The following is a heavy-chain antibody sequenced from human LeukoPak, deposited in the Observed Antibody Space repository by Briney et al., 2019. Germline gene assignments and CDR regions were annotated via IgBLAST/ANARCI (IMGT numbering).Heavy chain of an antibody. CDR2: IYYSGST. CDR1: GGSISSSSYY. D-gene: IGHD6-19*01. J-gene: IGHJ4*02. Sequence: SETLSLTRTVSGGSISSSSYYWGWIRQPPGKGLEWIGSIYYSGSTYYNPSLKSRVTISVDTSKNQFSLKLSSMTAADTAVYYCARIRLGYSSGWYPWDYWGQGTLVTVSS. V-gene: IGHV4-39*01. CDR3: ARIRLGYSSGWYPWDY.